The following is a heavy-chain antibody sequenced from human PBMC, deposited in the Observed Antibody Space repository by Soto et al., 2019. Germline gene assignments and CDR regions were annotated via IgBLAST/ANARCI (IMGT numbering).Heavy chain of an antibody. V-gene: IGHV4-59*08. J-gene: IGHJ4*02. CDR2: IYYSGST. Sequence: QVQLQESCAGLVKPSETLSLTCTVSGGSISSYYWSWIRQPPGKGLEWIGYIYYSGSTNYNPSLKSRVTISVDTSKNQFSLKLSPVTAADTAVYYCARRYGLGSFDYWGQGTLVTVSS. D-gene: IGHD3-10*01. CDR3: ARRYGLGSFDY. CDR1: GGSISSYY.